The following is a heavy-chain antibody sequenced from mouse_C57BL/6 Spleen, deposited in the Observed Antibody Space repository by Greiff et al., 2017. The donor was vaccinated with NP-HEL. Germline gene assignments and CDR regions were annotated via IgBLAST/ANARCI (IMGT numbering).Heavy chain of an antibody. J-gene: IGHJ4*01. CDR1: GFTFSSYA. CDR3: ARDDGYAMDY. Sequence: DVMLVESGGGLVKPGGSLKLSCAASGFTFSSYAMSWVRQTPEKRLEWVATISDGGSYTYYPDNVKGRFTISRDNAKNNLYLQMSHLKSEDTAMYYCARDDGYAMDYWGQGTSVTVSS. V-gene: IGHV5-4*01. CDR2: ISDGGSYT. D-gene: IGHD2-3*01.